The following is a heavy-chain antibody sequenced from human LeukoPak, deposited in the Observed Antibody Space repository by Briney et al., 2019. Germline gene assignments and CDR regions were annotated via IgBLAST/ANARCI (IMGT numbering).Heavy chain of an antibody. J-gene: IGHJ4*02. Sequence: PSETLSLTCTVSGGSISSYYWSWIRQPPGKGLEWIGYIYYSGSTNYNPSLKSRVTISVDTSKNQFSLKLSSVTAADTAVYYCARRAAGTLLIDYWGQGTLVTVSS. CDR2: IYYSGST. D-gene: IGHD6-13*01. V-gene: IGHV4-59*01. CDR3: ARRAAGTLLIDY. CDR1: GGSISSYY.